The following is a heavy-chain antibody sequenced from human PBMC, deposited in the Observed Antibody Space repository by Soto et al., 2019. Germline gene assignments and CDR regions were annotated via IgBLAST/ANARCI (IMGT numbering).Heavy chain of an antibody. CDR3: ARQWLDSYYFDY. CDR2: ISSNGGST. V-gene: IGHV3-64*01. CDR1: GFTFSSYA. D-gene: IGHD6-19*01. J-gene: IGHJ4*02. Sequence: GGSLKLSCAASGFTFSSYAMHWVRQAPGKGLEYVSAISSNGGSTYYANSVKGRFTISRDNSKNTLYLQMGSLRAEDMAVYYCARQWLDSYYFDYWGQGTLVTVSS.